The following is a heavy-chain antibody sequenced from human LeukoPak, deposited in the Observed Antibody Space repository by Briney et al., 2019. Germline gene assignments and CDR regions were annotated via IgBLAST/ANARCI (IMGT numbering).Heavy chain of an antibody. J-gene: IGHJ4*02. CDR3: ARHKYYYDSSGYYYYFDY. CDR2: IYYSGST. CDR1: GGSISSSSDY. V-gene: IGHV4-39*01. Sequence: PSETLSLTCTVSGGSISSSSDYWGWIRQPPGKGLEWIGSIYYSGSTYYNPSLKSRVTISVDTSKNQFSLKLSSVTAADTAVYYCARHKYYYDSSGYYYYFDYWGQGTVVIVSA. D-gene: IGHD3-22*01.